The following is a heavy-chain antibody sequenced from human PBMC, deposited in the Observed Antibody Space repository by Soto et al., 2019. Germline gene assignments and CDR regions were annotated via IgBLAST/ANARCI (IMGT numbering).Heavy chain of an antibody. CDR3: ARGEVDGDYVRY. Sequence: EVQLVESGGGLVQPGGSLRLSCEASGFTFNNYEMNWVRQAPGNGLEWVAYISSRGSTIYYVDSVKGRFAISRDNAKNSLYLHMNSLRGEDTAVYYCARGEVDGDYVRYWGQGPLVTVSA. CDR2: ISSRGSTI. D-gene: IGHD4-17*01. CDR1: GFTFNNYE. J-gene: IGHJ4*02. V-gene: IGHV3-48*03.